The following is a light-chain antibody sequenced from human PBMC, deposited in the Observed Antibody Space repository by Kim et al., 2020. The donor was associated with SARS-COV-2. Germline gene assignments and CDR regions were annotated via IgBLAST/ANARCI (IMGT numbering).Light chain of an antibody. Sequence: DIQMTQSPSSVSASVGDRVTMTCRASQSISSWLAWYQQKAGEAPKLLIYGASTLQSGVPSRFSGSGSGTDFTLTITSLQPEDVATYYCQQADGFPLTFGGGTTVDIK. CDR1: QSISSW. CDR2: GAS. V-gene: IGKV1-12*01. J-gene: IGKJ4*01. CDR3: QQADGFPLT.